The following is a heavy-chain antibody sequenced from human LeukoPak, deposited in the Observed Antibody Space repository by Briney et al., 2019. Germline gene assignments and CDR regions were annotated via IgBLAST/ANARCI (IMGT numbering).Heavy chain of an antibody. D-gene: IGHD6-25*01. V-gene: IGHV4-31*03. Sequence: SETLSLTCTVSGGSISSGGYFWSWIRQHPGKGLEWIGYMHNSENADYNPSLKSRVTISVDTSKNQISLKVNSVTAADTAVYYCARVRGRLVDYWGQGILVTVSS. CDR3: ARVRGRLVDY. J-gene: IGHJ4*02. CDR2: MHNSENA. CDR1: GGSISSGGYF.